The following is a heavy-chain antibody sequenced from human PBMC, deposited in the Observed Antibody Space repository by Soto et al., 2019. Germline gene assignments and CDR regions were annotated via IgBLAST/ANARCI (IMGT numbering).Heavy chain of an antibody. V-gene: IGHV4-61*08. J-gene: IGHJ5*02. CDR2: IYYSGST. CDR3: ARIPVDTYMINWFDP. CDR1: GGSVSSGDYY. D-gene: IGHD5-18*01. Sequence: SETLSVTCTVSGGSVSSGDYYWSWIRQPPGKGLEWIGYIYYSGSTNYNPSLKSRVSISLDTSKNQFSLRLTSVTAADTAGYYCARIPVDTYMINWFDPWGQIPLFTLSP.